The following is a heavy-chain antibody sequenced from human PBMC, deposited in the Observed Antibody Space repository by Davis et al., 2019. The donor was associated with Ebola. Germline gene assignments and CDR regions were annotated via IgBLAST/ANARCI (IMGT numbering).Heavy chain of an antibody. J-gene: IGHJ4*02. Sequence: GESLKISCEASGLTFSNYAMSWVRQAPGKGLEWVSAITGSGSSTYYAGSVKGRFTISRDNSQDTLSLQMNSLRAEDTAIYYCAKTGTDFGDYVGYFDYWGQGTLVTVSS. CDR3: AKTGTDFGDYVGYFDY. D-gene: IGHD4-17*01. CDR1: GLTFSNYA. V-gene: IGHV3-23*01. CDR2: ITGSGSST.